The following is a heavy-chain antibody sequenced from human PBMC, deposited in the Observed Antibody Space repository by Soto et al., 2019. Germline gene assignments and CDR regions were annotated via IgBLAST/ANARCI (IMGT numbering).Heavy chain of an antibody. D-gene: IGHD3-10*01. CDR2: ISGSGGST. V-gene: IGHV3-23*01. J-gene: IGHJ3*02. Sequence: GGSLRLSCAASGFTFSSYAMSWVRQAPGKGLEWVSAISGSGGSTYYADSVKGRFTISRDNSKNTLYLQMNSLRAEDTAVYYCAKGVSYYRSGSDAFDIWGQGTMVTVSS. CDR1: GFTFSSYA. CDR3: AKGVSYYRSGSDAFDI.